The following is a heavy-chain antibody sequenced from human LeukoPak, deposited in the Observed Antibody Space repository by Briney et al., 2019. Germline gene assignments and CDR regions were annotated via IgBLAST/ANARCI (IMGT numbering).Heavy chain of an antibody. CDR2: ISPSGDHR. J-gene: IGHJ4*02. CDR1: GFSFSAYN. CDR3: ARDAAYFDSSGYYPDPLDY. D-gene: IGHD3-22*01. V-gene: IGHV3-21*01. Sequence: PGGSLRLSCAASGFSFSAYNINWVRQAPGKGLEWVSCISPSGDHRYYADSVRGRFTISRDNAKNSVCLQMNSLRAEDTAVYYCARDAAYFDSSGYYPDPLDYWGQGTLVSVSS.